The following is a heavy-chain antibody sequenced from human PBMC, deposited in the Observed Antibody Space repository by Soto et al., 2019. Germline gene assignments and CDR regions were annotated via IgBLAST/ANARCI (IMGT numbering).Heavy chain of an antibody. J-gene: IGHJ3*02. CDR1: GGSISSGGYY. Sequence: SETLSLTCTVSGGSISSGGYYWSWIRQPPGKGLEWIGYIYYSGSTYYNPSLKSRVTISVDTSKNQFSLKLSSVTAADTAVYYCARAGVDYYDSSGYPDAFDIWGQGTMVTVSS. CDR3: ARAGVDYYDSSGYPDAFDI. V-gene: IGHV4-31*03. CDR2: IYYSGST. D-gene: IGHD3-22*01.